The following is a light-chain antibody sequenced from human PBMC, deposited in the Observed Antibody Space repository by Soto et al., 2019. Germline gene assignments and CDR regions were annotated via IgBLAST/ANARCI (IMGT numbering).Light chain of an antibody. Sequence: EIGLTQSPGTLSLSPGERATLSCRASQSVSSSYLAWYQQKPGQAPRLLIYGASSRATGIPDRFSGSGSGTDFTLTISRLDPEDFAVYYCQQYGSSPSFGQGTKVAI. J-gene: IGKJ1*01. V-gene: IGKV3-20*01. CDR3: QQYGSSPS. CDR2: GAS. CDR1: QSVSSSY.